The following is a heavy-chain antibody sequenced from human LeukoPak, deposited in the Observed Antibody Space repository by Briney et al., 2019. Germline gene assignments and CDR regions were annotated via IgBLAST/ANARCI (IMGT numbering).Heavy chain of an antibody. CDR3: ATYSSLNRREFQY. V-gene: IGHV3-7*01. CDR2: IKTDGSEK. Sequence: PGGSLRLSCAASGFTVSSNHMSWVRQAPGKGLQWVANIKTDGSEKYYVDSVKGRFTISRDNAKNSLYLQMNSLRAEDTAVYYCATYSSLNRREFQYWGQGTLLTVSS. D-gene: IGHD3-22*01. J-gene: IGHJ1*01. CDR1: GFTVSSNH.